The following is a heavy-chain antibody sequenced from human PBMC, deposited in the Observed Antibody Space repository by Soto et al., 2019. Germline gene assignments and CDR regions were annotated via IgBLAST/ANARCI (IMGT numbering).Heavy chain of an antibody. D-gene: IGHD2-15*01. CDR1: GDSVSSNSAA. CDR2: TYYRSKWYN. J-gene: IGHJ5*02. V-gene: IGHV6-1*01. Sequence: PSQTLSLTCAISGDSVSSNSAAWNWIRQSPSRGLEWLGRTYYRSKWYNDYAVSVKSRITINPDTSKNQFSLQLNSVTPEDTAVYYCARAGGYCSGGSCYSGTYNWFDPWGQGTLVTVSS. CDR3: ARAGGYCSGGSCYSGTYNWFDP.